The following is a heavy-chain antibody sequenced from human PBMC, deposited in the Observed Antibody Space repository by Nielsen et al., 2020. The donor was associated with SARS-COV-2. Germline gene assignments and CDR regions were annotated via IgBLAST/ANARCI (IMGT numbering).Heavy chain of an antibody. V-gene: IGHV3-30*18. CDR2: VSRDGSDT. J-gene: IGHJ4*02. Sequence: GESLKISCAASGFTFSNYGMHWVRQVAGKGLEWVAIVSRDGSDTFYVDSMKGRFTISRDNSKNTVYLQMNSLRAEDTAVYHCAKDVWSGAHQIGPDYWGQGTLVIVSS. D-gene: IGHD3-3*01. CDR3: AKDVWSGAHQIGPDY. CDR1: GFTFSNYG.